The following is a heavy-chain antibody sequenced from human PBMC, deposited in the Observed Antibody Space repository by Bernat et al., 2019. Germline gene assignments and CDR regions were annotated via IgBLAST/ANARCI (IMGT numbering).Heavy chain of an antibody. D-gene: IGHD6-6*01. CDR3: AKDLKEGGTARPPSNYYYYGMDV. CDR2: IRYDGSNK. J-gene: IGHJ6*02. V-gene: IGHV3-30*02. CDR1: GFTFSSYG. Sequence: QVQLVESGGGVVQPGGSLRLSCVASGFTFSSYGMHWVRQAPGKGLEWVAFIRYDGSNKYYADSVKGRFTISRDNSKNTLYLQMNSLRAEDTAVYYCAKDLKEGGTARPPSNYYYYGMDVWGQGTTVTVSS.